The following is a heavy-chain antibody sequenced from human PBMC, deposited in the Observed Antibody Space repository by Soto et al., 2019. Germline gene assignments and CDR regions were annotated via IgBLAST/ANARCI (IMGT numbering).Heavy chain of an antibody. V-gene: IGHV4-31*03. CDR3: AREASSSWYYFDY. J-gene: IGHJ4*02. D-gene: IGHD6-13*01. CDR1: GGSISSGGYY. CDR2: IYYSGST. Sequence: SETLSLTCTVSGGSISSGGYYWSWIRQHPGKGLEWIGYIYYSGSTYYNPSLKSRVTISVDTSKNQFSLKLSSVTAADTAVYYCAREASSSWYYFDYWGQGTLVTVSS.